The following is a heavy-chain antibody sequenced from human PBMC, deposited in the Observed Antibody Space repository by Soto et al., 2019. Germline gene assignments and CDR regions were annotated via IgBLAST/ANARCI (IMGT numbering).Heavy chain of an antibody. CDR1: GFTFSSYG. D-gene: IGHD2-8*01. V-gene: IGHV3-30*18. CDR3: AKDRTQHNSVLMVYAIMDY. Sequence: QVQLVESGGGVVQPGRSLRLSCAASGFTFSSYGMHWVRQAPGKGLXXXXVISYDGSNKYYADSVKGRFTISRDNSKNTLYLQMNSPRAEDTAVYYCAKDRTQHNSVLMVYAIMDYWGQGTLVTVSS. CDR2: ISYDGSNK. J-gene: IGHJ4*02.